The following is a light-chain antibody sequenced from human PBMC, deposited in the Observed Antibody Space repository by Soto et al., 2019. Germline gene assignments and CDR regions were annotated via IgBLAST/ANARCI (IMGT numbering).Light chain of an antibody. CDR1: RTDGDGHDY. J-gene: IGLJ1*01. CDR2: DVY. Sequence: QSYLTQPASVSGSPGQSIAISCIGVRTDGDGHDYVSWYQQHPGQAPQLIIYDVYNRPSGVSDRFSGSKSGNTASLVISGLQAEDEADYFCTSYTASSPFYVFGAGTKV. V-gene: IGLV2-14*03. CDR3: TSYTASSPFYV.